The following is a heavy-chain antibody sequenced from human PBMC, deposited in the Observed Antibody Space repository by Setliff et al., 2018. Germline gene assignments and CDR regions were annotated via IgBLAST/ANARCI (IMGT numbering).Heavy chain of an antibody. V-gene: IGHV4-39*07. CDR3: ARSFSRREKFLLDY. J-gene: IGHJ4*02. Sequence: SETLSLTCTVSGGSISSNAYYWAWIRQPPGKGLEWIGSISYSGNTYYSPSLKSRVTISVDMSKRHFSLKLTSLTAADTAMYYCARSFSRREKFLLDYWGQGALVTVSS. CDR1: GGSISSNAYY. CDR2: ISYSGNT.